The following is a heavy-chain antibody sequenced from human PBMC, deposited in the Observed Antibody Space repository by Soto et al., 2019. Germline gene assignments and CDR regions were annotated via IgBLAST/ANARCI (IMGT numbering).Heavy chain of an antibody. CDR1: GGTFSSYA. J-gene: IGHJ4*02. D-gene: IGHD3-22*01. CDR3: ARVPYYYESIDY. Sequence: SVKVSCKASGGTFSSYAISWVRQAPGQGLEWMGGIIPIFGTANYAQKFRGRVTITADESTSTAYMELSSLRSEDTAVYYCARVPYYYESIDYWGQGTLVTVSS. V-gene: IGHV1-69*13. CDR2: IIPIFGTA.